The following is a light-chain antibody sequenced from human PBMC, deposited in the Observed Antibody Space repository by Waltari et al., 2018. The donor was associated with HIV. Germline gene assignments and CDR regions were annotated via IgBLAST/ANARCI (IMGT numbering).Light chain of an antibody. Sequence: EIVLTQSPGTLSLSPGEGATLSCMASKSVSSSYLAWYQQKPGQSPSLLIYDSSSRATGIHDRFSGSGSGTDFSLTISRLETEDFSVYYCQQYDTSPWTFGQGTKVEIK. CDR2: DSS. CDR3: QQYDTSPWT. V-gene: IGKV3-20*01. CDR1: KSVSSSY. J-gene: IGKJ1*01.